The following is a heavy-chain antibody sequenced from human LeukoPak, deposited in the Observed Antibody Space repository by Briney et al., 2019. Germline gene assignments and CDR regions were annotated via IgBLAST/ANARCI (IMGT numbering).Heavy chain of an antibody. V-gene: IGHV3-7*05. J-gene: IGHJ5*02. CDR3: AREGSGRNWLGP. CDR2: IKQDGSEK. D-gene: IGHD6-19*01. CDR1: GLIFSSYW. Sequence: GGSLSLSCAASGLIFSSYWMSWARHAPGKGRESVGKIKQDGSEKYYVDSVKGRFSISRDNAKNSLYLEMNSLRAEDTAVYDCAREGSGRNWLGPWGQGTLVTVSS.